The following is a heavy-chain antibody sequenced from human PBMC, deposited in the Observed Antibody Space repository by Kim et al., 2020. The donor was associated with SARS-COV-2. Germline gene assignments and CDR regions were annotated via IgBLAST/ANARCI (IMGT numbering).Heavy chain of an antibody. CDR1: GFTFSSYG. V-gene: IGHV3-30*18. Sequence: GGSLRLSCAASGFTFSSYGMHWVRQAPGKGLEWVAVISYDGSNKYYADSVKGRFTISRDNSKNTLYLQMNSLRAEDTAVYYCAKDRLLLWFGELSSFDYWGQGTLVTVSS. CDR2: ISYDGSNK. J-gene: IGHJ4*02. CDR3: AKDRLLLWFGELSSFDY. D-gene: IGHD3-10*01.